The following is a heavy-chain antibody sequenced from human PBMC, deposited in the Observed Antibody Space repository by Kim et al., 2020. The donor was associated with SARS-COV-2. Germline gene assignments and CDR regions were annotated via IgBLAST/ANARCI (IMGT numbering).Heavy chain of an antibody. J-gene: IGHJ4*02. CDR2: ISWNSGSI. CDR3: VKEVFGSGTSYFDN. D-gene: IGHD3-10*01. CDR1: GFIFGDYA. V-gene: IGHV3-9*01. Sequence: GGSLSLSCAASGFIFGDYAMHWVRQAPGKGLEWVSGISWNSGSIGYAESVKGRFTISRDNAKNSLYLQMNSLRAEDTALYFCVKEVFGSGTSYFDNWGQGTLVTVSS.